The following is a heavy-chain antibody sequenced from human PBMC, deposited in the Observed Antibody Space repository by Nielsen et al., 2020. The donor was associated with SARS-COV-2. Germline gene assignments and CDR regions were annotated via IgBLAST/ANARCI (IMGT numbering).Heavy chain of an antibody. Sequence: SETLSLTCTVSAGSISTGSHYWGWIRQPPGKGLEWMGYIFYRGNTNYNPSLKSRVTISVDTSKNQFSLKVNSVTAADTAVYYCVRIDMATISVDYWGRGTLVTVSS. CDR3: VRIDMATISVDY. V-gene: IGHV4-61*01. D-gene: IGHD5-24*01. CDR2: IFYRGNT. J-gene: IGHJ4*02. CDR1: AGSISTGSHY.